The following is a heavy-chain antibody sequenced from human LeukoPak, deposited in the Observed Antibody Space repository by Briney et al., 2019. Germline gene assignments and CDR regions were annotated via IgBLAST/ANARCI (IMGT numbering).Heavy chain of an antibody. CDR3: AKDLVQSSSSSTSYMDV. Sequence: GGSLRLSCAASGFTFSSYALSWVRQAPGKGLEWVSAISGSGGSTYYADSVKGRFTISRDNSKNTLYLQMNSLRAEDTAVYYCAKDLVQSSSSSTSYMDVWGKGTTVTVSS. J-gene: IGHJ6*03. CDR2: ISGSGGST. V-gene: IGHV3-23*01. D-gene: IGHD6-6*01. CDR1: GFTFSSYA.